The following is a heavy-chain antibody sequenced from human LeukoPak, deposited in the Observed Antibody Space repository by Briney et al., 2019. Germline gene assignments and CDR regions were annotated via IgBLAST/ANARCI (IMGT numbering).Heavy chain of an antibody. J-gene: IGHJ3*02. V-gene: IGHV3-23*01. CDR3: ARGWDDAHAFDI. D-gene: IGHD1-1*01. CDR1: GFTFSSYG. CDR2: ISGSGGST. Sequence: PGGSLRLSCAASGFTFSSYGMSWVRQAPRKGLEGVSAISGSGGSTYYAHSLKRRFTMSRDNSKNTLYFQMNSLRVEHTAVYYCARGWDDAHAFDIWGQGTMVTVSS.